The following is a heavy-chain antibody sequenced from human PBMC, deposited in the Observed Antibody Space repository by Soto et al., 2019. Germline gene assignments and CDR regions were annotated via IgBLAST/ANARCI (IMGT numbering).Heavy chain of an antibody. D-gene: IGHD3-22*01. CDR1: GFSFYNAW. V-gene: IGHV3-15*07. CDR2: IKSINDGGTT. CDR3: KREGRYDSSGYSG. Sequence: GGSLRLSCAASGFSFYNAWMNWVRQAPGKGLEWVGRIKSINDGGTTDYAAPVKGRFTISRDDSKDTLYLQMNSLKIEDTAVYYCKREGRYDSSGYSGWGQGTLLTVSS. J-gene: IGHJ4*02.